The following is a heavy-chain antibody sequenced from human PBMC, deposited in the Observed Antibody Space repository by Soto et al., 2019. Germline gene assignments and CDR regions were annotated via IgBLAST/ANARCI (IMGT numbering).Heavy chain of an antibody. Sequence: QVQLVESGGGVVQPGRSLRLSCAASGFTFSSYAMHWVRQAPGKGLEWVAVISYDGSNKYYADSVKGRFTISRDNSKNTLYLQMNSLRAEDTAVCYCARDPIPMTTVTHIFDYWGQGTLVTVSS. J-gene: IGHJ4*02. V-gene: IGHV3-30-3*01. CDR2: ISYDGSNK. D-gene: IGHD4-17*01. CDR3: ARDPIPMTTVTHIFDY. CDR1: GFTFSSYA.